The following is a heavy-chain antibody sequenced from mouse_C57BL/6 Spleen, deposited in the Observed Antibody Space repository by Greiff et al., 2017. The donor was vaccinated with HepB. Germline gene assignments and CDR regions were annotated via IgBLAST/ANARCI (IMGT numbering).Heavy chain of an antibody. CDR1: GFSFNTYA. V-gene: IGHV10-1*01. Sequence: EVKVVESGGGLVQPKGSLKLSCAASGFSFNTYAMNWVRQAPGKGLEWVARIRSKSNNYATYYADSVKDRFTISRDDSESMLYLQMNNLKTEETAMYYCVRADYDGAYWGQGTLVTVSA. D-gene: IGHD2-4*01. J-gene: IGHJ3*01. CDR2: IRSKSNNYAT. CDR3: VRADYDGAY.